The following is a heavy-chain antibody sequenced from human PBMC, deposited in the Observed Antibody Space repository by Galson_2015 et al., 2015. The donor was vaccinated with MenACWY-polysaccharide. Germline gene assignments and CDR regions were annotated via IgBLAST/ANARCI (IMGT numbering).Heavy chain of an antibody. Sequence: QSGAEVKTPGESLKISCKASGYIFDNYWIGWVRQMPDKGLEWMGRIFPDNSDPRYSPSFQGQVTVSVDKSTSTAYLHLSVLKASDTGMYYCARLRGLGGQFYCDFWGQGSLVTVSS. CDR2: IFPDNSDP. D-gene: IGHD4-23*01. V-gene: IGHV5-51*03. J-gene: IGHJ4*02. CDR1: GYIFDNYW. CDR3: ARLRGLGGQFYCDF.